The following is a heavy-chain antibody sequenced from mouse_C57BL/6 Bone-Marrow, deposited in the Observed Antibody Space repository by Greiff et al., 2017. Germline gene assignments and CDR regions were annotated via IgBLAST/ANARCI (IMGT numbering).Heavy chain of an antibody. J-gene: IGHJ3*01. CDR2: ISYSGST. Sequence: EVQGVESGPGMVKPSQSLSLTCTVTGYSITSGYDWHWIRHFPGNKLEWMGYISYSGSTNYNPSLKSRISITHDTSKNHFFLKLNSVTTEDTATYYWTYDGYPGHFAYWGQGTLVTVSA. CDR3: TYDGYPGHFAY. D-gene: IGHD2-3*01. V-gene: IGHV3-1*01. CDR1: GYSITSGYD.